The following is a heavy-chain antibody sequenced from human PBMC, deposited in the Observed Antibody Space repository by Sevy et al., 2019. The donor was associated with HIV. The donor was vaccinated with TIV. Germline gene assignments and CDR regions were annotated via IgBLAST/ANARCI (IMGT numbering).Heavy chain of an antibody. CDR1: GFSFTNAW. Sequence: GGSLRLSCAASGFSFTNAWMSWVRQAPGKGLEWVGRIKSKTDGGTRDFAAPVKGRLAISRDDSKSTFYLQMDSLKTEYTGVYDCTARVGTSDCDYWGQGILVTVSS. V-gene: IGHV3-15*01. CDR2: IKSKTDGGTR. CDR3: TARVGTSDCDY. J-gene: IGHJ4*02. D-gene: IGHD1-26*01.